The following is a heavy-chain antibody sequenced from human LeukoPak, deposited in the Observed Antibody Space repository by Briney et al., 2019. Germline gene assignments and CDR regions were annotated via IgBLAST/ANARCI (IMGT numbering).Heavy chain of an antibody. CDR2: ITGSGGNT. J-gene: IGHJ4*02. CDR1: GFTFSNYA. D-gene: IGHD3-9*01. V-gene: IGHV3-23*01. Sequence: PGGSLRLSCAASGFTFSNYAMSWVRQAPGKGLEWVSAITGSGGNTYYADSVKGRFTISRDNCKNTVFLQMNSLRAEDTAVYYCAKWGDYDVLTGYYVSDYWGQGTLVTVSS. CDR3: AKWGDYDVLTGYYVSDY.